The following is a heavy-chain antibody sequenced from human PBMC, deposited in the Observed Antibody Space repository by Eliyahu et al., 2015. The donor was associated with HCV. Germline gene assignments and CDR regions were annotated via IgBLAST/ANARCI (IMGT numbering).Heavy chain of an antibody. Sequence: QVQLQESGPGLVKPSETLSLTCTVSGGSISSYYWSWIRQPPGKGLEWIGYIYYSGSTNYNPSLKSRVTISVDTSKNQFSLKLSSVTAADTAVYYCARASTWGVMRYYYYGMDVWGQGTTVTVSS. D-gene: IGHD2-21*01. V-gene: IGHV4-59*01. J-gene: IGHJ6*02. CDR1: GGSISSYY. CDR3: ARASTWGVMRYYYYGMDV. CDR2: IYYSGST.